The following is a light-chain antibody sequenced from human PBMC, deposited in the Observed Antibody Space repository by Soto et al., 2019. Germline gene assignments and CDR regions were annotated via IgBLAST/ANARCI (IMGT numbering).Light chain of an antibody. CDR1: QSIDNR. J-gene: IGKJ1*01. CDR3: QQYYSWRT. Sequence: IVMTQSPATLSVSPGERATLSCRAGQSIDNRLAWYQQRPGQAPRLLIYAASTRATGIPARFSGSGSGTEFTLTISGLQSEDSGVYYCQQYYSWRTFGQGTKVDIK. CDR2: AAS. V-gene: IGKV3-15*01.